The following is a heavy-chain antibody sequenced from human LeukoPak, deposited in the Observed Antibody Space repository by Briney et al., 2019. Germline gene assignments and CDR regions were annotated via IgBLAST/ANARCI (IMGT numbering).Heavy chain of an antibody. J-gene: IGHJ4*02. D-gene: IGHD1-20*01. CDR2: ISGSGGST. V-gene: IGHV3-23*01. CDR3: AKWVTGTLKYFDY. Sequence: PGGSLRLSCAASGFTFSSYAMSWVRQAPGKGLEWVSAISGSGGSTYYADSVEGRFTISRDNSKNTLYLQMNSLRAEDTAVYYCAKWVTGTLKYFDYWGQGTLVTVSS. CDR1: GFTFSSYA.